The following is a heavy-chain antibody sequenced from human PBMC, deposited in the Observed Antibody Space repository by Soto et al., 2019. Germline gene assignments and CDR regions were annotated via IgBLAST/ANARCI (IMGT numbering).Heavy chain of an antibody. CDR2: IYHSGST. Sequence: PSETLSLTCAVSGGSISSGVYSWSWIRHPPGKGLEWIGYIYHSGSTYYNPSLKSRVTISVDRSKNQFSLKLSSVTAADTAVYYCASSFYDFWSGYSDYWGQGTLVTVSS. CDR3: ASSFYDFWSGYSDY. CDR1: GGSISSGVYS. D-gene: IGHD3-3*01. J-gene: IGHJ4*02. V-gene: IGHV4-30-2*01.